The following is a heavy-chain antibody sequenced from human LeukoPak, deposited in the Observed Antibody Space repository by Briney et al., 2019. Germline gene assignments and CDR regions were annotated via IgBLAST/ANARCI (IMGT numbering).Heavy chain of an antibody. Sequence: GGSLRLSCAASGFTFSSYWMSWVRQAPGMGLEWVANIKQDGSEKYYVDSVKGRFTISRDNANNSLYLQMNSLRAEDTAVYYCARGGYSYGSRHQLFDYWGQGTLVTVSS. V-gene: IGHV3-7*01. CDR3: ARGGYSYGSRHQLFDY. J-gene: IGHJ4*02. CDR1: GFTFSSYW. D-gene: IGHD5-18*01. CDR2: IKQDGSEK.